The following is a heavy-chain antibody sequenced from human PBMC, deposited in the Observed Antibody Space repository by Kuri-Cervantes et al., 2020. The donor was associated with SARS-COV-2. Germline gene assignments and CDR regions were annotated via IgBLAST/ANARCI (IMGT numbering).Heavy chain of an antibody. J-gene: IGHJ4*02. D-gene: IGHD2-21*01. CDR3: ARDRVGVQDF. Sequence: GESLKISCAASGFTFSRYAMHWVRQAPGKGLEWVAVISYDGRNKDYTASGKGRFTISRDNSQNTLYLQMKSLRTEDTALYYCARDRVGVQDFWGQGTLVTVSS. CDR2: ISYDGRNK. CDR1: GFTFSRYA. V-gene: IGHV3-30-3*01.